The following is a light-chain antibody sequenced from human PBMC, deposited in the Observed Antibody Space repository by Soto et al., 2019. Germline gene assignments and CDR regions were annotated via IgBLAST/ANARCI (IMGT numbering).Light chain of an antibody. V-gene: IGKV3-15*01. CDR2: GAS. CDR3: QQYNNWWT. Sequence: EVVMTQSPAPLSVSPGERATLSCRASQSVSSSLAWYQQKPGQAPRLLIYGASTRATGIPARFSGSGSETEFTLTISSLQSEDFAVYYCQQYNNWWTFGQGTKVEIK. CDR1: QSVSSS. J-gene: IGKJ1*01.